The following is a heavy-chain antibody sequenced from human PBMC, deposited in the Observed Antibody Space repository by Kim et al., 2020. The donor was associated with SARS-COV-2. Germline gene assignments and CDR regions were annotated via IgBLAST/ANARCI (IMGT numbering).Heavy chain of an antibody. CDR3: AREEATMVQANFDY. J-gene: IGHJ4*02. V-gene: IGHV1-69*01. Sequence: QQLPRRVTNTADESTSTAYMELSSLRSEDTAVYYCAREEATMVQANFDYWGQGTLVTVSS. D-gene: IGHD3-10*01.